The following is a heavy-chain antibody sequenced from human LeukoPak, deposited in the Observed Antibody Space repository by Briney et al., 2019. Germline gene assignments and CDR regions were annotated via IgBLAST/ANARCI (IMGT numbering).Heavy chain of an antibody. J-gene: IGHJ4*02. CDR3: ARAPGELSLPSHFDY. V-gene: IGHV3-21*01. D-gene: IGHD3-16*02. Sequence: PGGSLRLSCAASGFTFSSYSMNWVRQAPGKGLEWVSSISSSSSYISYADSVKGRFTISRDNAKNSLYLQMNSLRAEDTAVYYCARAPGELSLPSHFDYWGQGTLVTVSS. CDR1: GFTFSSYS. CDR2: ISSSSSYI.